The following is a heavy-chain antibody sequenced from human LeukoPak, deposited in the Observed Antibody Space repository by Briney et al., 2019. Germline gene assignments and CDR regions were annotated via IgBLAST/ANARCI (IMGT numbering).Heavy chain of an antibody. J-gene: IGHJ3*02. D-gene: IGHD6-6*01. V-gene: IGHV1-46*01. CDR1: GYTFTSYG. Sequence: GASVKVSCKASGYTFTSYGISWVRQAPGQGLEWMGIINPRGGSTSYAQKFQGRVTMTRAMSTSTVYMELSSLRSEDTAVYYCARVRRSSSVYSSWGRGAFDIWGQGTMVTVSS. CDR3: ARVRRSSSVYSSWGRGAFDI. CDR2: INPRGGST.